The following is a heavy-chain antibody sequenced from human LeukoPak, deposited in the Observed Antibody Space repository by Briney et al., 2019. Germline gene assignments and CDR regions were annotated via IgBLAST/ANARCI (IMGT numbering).Heavy chain of an antibody. D-gene: IGHD1-7*01. CDR1: GGSVSSNGYY. Sequence: SETLSLTCTVSGGSVSSNGYYWGWIRQPPGKGLEWIANMYFSGSTYYNPSLKRRVTISVDTSKNQFSLKLSSLTAADTAVYYCARLRTLGYYFDYWGQGTLVTVSS. CDR2: MYFSGST. CDR3: ARLRTLGYYFDY. V-gene: IGHV4-39*01. J-gene: IGHJ4*02.